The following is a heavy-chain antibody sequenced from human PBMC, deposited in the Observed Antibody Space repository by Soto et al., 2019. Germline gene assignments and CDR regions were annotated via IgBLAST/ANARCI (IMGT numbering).Heavy chain of an antibody. V-gene: IGHV1-69*13. CDR1: GGTFSSYA. Sequence: SSVKVSCKASGGTFSSYAISWVRQAPGQGLEWMGGIIPIFGTANYAQKFQGRVTITADESTSTAYMELSSLRSEDTAVYYCARDSSSSRGGYYFDYWGQGTLVTVSS. J-gene: IGHJ4*02. D-gene: IGHD6-6*01. CDR2: IIPIFGTA. CDR3: ARDSSSSRGGYYFDY.